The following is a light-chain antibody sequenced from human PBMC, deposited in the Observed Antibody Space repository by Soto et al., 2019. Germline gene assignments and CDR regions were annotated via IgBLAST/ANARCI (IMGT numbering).Light chain of an antibody. Sequence: DIKLTQSPSSLSASMGDRGAITCRARQPSSNSLAWYQQKQRKPPQLLIYAASTLQSGVPSRFSGSVSGTDGTLTISSLKNEDLSTYYGQCLNTARSTFGQGTRLEIK. CDR3: QCLNTARST. J-gene: IGKJ5*01. V-gene: IGKV1-27*01. CDR2: AAS. CDR1: QPSSNS.